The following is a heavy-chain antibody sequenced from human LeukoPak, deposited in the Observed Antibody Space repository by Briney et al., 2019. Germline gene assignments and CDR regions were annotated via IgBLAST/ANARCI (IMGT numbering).Heavy chain of an antibody. D-gene: IGHD2-2*01. CDR3: ARAGLGDIVVVPAAGMWADY. V-gene: IGHV3-48*04. J-gene: IGHJ4*02. Sequence: GGSLRLSCAASGFTFSSYSMNWVRQAPGKGLEWVSYISSSSSTIYYADSVKGRFTISRDDAKNSLYLQMNSLRAEDTAVYYCARAGLGDIVVVPAAGMWADYWGQGTLVTVSS. CDR1: GFTFSSYS. CDR2: ISSSSSTI.